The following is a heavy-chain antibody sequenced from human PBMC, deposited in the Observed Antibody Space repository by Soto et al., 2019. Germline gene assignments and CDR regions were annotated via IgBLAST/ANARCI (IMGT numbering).Heavy chain of an antibody. D-gene: IGHD3-9*01. CDR2: IYYSGST. CDR1: GGSISSSSYY. CDR3: ARHYSTYSDILPGFDY. Sequence: QLQLQESGPGLVKPSETLSLTCTVSGGSISSSSYYWGWIRQPPGKGLEWIGSIYYSGSTYYNPSLKSRVTIPADTSNNQFPLKLSSVTAADAAVYYCARHYSTYSDILPGFDYWGQGTRVTVSS. J-gene: IGHJ4*02. V-gene: IGHV4-39*01.